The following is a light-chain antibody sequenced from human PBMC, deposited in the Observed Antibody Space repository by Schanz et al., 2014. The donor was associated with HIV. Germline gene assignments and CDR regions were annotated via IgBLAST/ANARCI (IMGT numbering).Light chain of an antibody. J-gene: IGLJ3*02. CDR3: HSHTDSGTLM. CDR2: DVS. V-gene: IGLV2-14*03. Sequence: QSALTQPASVSGSPGQSITISCTGTRSDVGAHNYVSWYQQHPGKAPKLMIYDVSNRPSGVSDRFSGSKSGNTASLTISGLQAEDEADYYCHSHTDSGTLMFGGGTKLTVL. CDR1: RSDVGAHNY.